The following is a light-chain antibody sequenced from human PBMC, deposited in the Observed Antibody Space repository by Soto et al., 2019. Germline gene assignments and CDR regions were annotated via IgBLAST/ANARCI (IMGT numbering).Light chain of an antibody. CDR1: QGISSY. J-gene: IGKJ1*01. Sequence: AIRMTQSPSSLSASTGDRVTITCRASQGISSYLAWYQQKPGKAPKLLIYAASTLQSGVPSRFSGSGSGTDFTLTITSLQPEDSATYYCQQSYNTPQTFGQGTKVEIK. V-gene: IGKV1-8*01. CDR3: QQSYNTPQT. CDR2: AAS.